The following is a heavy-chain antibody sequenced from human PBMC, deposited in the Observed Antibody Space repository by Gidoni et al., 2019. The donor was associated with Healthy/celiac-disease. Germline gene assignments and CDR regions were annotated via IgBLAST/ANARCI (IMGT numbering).Heavy chain of an antibody. CDR3: ASSRGYCSSTSCYTAEALDV. CDR2: IYYSGST. V-gene: IGHV4-30-4*01. Sequence: QVQLQESGPGLVKPSQTLSLTCTVSGGSISSGDYYWSWIRQPPGKGLEWIGYIYYSGSTYYNPSLKSRVTISVDTSKNQFSLKLSSVTAADTAVYYCASSRGYCSSTSCYTAEALDVWGKGTTVTVSS. J-gene: IGHJ6*04. D-gene: IGHD2-2*02. CDR1: GGSISSGDYY.